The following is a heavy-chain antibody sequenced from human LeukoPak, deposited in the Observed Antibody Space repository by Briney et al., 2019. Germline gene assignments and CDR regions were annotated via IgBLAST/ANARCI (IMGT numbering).Heavy chain of an antibody. J-gene: IGHJ4*02. V-gene: IGHV3-48*03. CDR3: ARAELAHWGYYFDY. CDR1: GFTFSSYE. CDR2: ISSSGSTI. D-gene: IGHD3-16*01. Sequence: GGSLRLSCAASGFTFSSYEMNWVRQAPGKGLEWVSYISSSGSTIYYADSVKGRFTISRDNAKNSLYLQMNSLRAEDTAVYYCARAELAHWGYYFDYWGQGTLVTVCS.